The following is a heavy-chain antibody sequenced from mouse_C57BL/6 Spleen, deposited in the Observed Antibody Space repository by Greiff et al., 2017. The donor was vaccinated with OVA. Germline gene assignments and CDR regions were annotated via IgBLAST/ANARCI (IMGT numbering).Heavy chain of an antibody. V-gene: IGHV1-52*01. Sequence: VQLQQPGAELVRPGSSVKLSCKASGYTFTSYWMHWVKQRPIQGLEWIGNIDPSDSETHYNQKFKGKATLTVDKSSSTAYMQLSSLTSADSAVYYCARRRGYGNYDYAKDYWGQGTSVTVSS. J-gene: IGHJ4*01. CDR2: IDPSDSET. CDR3: ARRRGYGNYDYAKDY. D-gene: IGHD2-1*01. CDR1: GYTFTSYW.